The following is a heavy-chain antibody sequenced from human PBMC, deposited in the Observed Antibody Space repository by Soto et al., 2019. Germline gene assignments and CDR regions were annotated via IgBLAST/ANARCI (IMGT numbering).Heavy chain of an antibody. V-gene: IGHV4-34*01. J-gene: IGHJ4*02. D-gene: IGHD6-13*01. Sequence: ETLSLTCAVYGGSFSGYYWSWIRQPPGKGLEWIGEINHSGSTNYNPSLKSRVTISVDTSKNQFSLKLSSVTAADTAVYYCARIRRGYSDAYYFDYWGQGTLVTVSS. CDR1: GGSFSGYY. CDR3: ARIRRGYSDAYYFDY. CDR2: INHSGST.